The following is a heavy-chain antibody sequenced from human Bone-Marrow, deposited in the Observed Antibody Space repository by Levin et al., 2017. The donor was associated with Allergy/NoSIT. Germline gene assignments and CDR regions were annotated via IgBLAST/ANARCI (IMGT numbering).Heavy chain of an antibody. Sequence: GESLKISCAASGFTFSSYGMHWVRQAPGKGLEWVAVISYDGSNKYYADSVKGRFTISRDNSKNTLYLQMNSLRAEDTAVYYCAKDSEYSSFDYWGQGTLVTVSS. CDR2: ISYDGSNK. CDR3: AKDSEYSSFDY. V-gene: IGHV3-30*18. CDR1: GFTFSSYG. J-gene: IGHJ4*02. D-gene: IGHD6-6*01.